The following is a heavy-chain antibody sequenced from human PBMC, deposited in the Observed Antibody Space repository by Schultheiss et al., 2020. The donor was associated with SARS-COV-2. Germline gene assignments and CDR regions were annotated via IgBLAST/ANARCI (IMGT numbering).Heavy chain of an antibody. CDR1: GGSISSGGYF. J-gene: IGHJ2*01. CDR2: IYYSVNT. V-gene: IGHV4-31*03. Sequence: SETLSLTCTVSGGSISSGGYFWTWIRQHPGKGLEWIGYIYYSVNTYYNPSLKSRVTISVDTSNNQFSLKLSSVTAADTAVYYCARDYANMAARPVGYFDLWGLGTLVTVSS. CDR3: ARDYANMAARPVGYFDL. D-gene: IGHD6-6*01.